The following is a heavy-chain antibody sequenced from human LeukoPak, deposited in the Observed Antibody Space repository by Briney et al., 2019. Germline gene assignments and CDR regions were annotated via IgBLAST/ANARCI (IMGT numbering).Heavy chain of an antibody. CDR3: ARDPANGAFDY. CDR1: GFTFSSYN. CDR2: ISSSRSYI. V-gene: IGHV3-21*01. Sequence: GGSLRLSCAASGFTFSSYNMNWVRQAPGKGLEWVSSISSSRSYIYHADSVKGRFTISRDTAKNSLYLQMDSLRAEDTAVYYCARDPANGAFDYWGQGTLVTVSS. D-gene: IGHD2-2*01. J-gene: IGHJ4*02.